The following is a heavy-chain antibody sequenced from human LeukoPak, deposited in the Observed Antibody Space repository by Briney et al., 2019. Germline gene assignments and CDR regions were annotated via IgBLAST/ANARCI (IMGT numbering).Heavy chain of an antibody. CDR2: IKSDGNII. Sequence: AGGSLRLSCAASGFTFSSNYEHWVRQARGKGGVWISRIKSDGNIITYADSVKGRFTIYRDNDKNTLYLQMSSLRAEDTAVYFCARGESGHKFDYWGQGTLVTVSS. CDR1: GFTFSSNY. D-gene: IGHD5-12*01. V-gene: IGHV3-74*03. CDR3: ARGESGHKFDY. J-gene: IGHJ4*02.